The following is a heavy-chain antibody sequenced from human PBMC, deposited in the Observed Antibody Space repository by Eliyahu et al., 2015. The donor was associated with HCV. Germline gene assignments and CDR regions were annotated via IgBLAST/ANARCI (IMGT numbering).Heavy chain of an antibody. CDR1: GGXITTXY. D-gene: IGHD6-19*01. CDR2: IHSSGST. V-gene: IGHV4-59*01. J-gene: IGHJ5*02. Sequence: QVQLQESGPGLVKPSXTLSLTXTVSGGXITTXYWSWIRQPPGKGLEXIGYIHSSGSTNYKPSLKSRVTISLDTSKNQFSLNLTSVTAADTAVYYCASGGGGIAVAGTGGWFDPWGQGTLVTVSS. CDR3: ASGGGGIAVAGTGGWFDP.